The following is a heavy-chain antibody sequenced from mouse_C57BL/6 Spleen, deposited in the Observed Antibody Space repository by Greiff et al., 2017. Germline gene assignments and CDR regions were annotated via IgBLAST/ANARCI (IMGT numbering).Heavy chain of an antibody. J-gene: IGHJ2*01. D-gene: IGHD1-1*01. CDR3: AREAYYYGSSLLDY. V-gene: IGHV1-62-3*01. Sequence: QVQLQQPGAELVKPGASVKLSCKASGYTFTSSWMHWVKQRPGRGLAWIGRIDPNSGGTNYNEKFKGKATLTAYKSSSTAYMQLSSLTSEDSAVYFCAREAYYYGSSLLDYWGQGTTLTVSS. CDR2: IDPNSGGT. CDR1: GYTFTSSW.